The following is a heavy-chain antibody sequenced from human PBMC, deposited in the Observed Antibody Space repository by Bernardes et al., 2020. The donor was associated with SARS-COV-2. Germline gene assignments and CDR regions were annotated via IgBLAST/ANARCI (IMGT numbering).Heavy chain of an antibody. CDR2: IWYDGSNK. J-gene: IGHJ6*02. Sequence: GGSLRLSRAASGFTFSSYGMHWVRQAPGKGLEWVAVIWYDGSNKYYADSVKGRFTISRDNSKNTLYLQMNSLRAEDTAVYYCARDLSQYYGMDVWGQGTTVTVSS. CDR1: GFTFSSYG. V-gene: IGHV3-33*01. CDR3: ARDLSQYYGMDV.